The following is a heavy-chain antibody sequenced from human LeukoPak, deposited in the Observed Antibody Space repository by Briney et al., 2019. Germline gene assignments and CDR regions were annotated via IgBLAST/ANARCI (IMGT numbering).Heavy chain of an antibody. Sequence: PGGSLRLSCAASGFTFSDYAMHWVRQVPGKGLEWVAVIWYDGSNKYHADSVKGRFTISRDNSKNTLHLEMNSLKVEDTAVYYCARDLTWGQGTLVTVSS. J-gene: IGHJ5*02. CDR1: GFTFSDYA. V-gene: IGHV3-33*01. CDR2: IWYDGSNK. CDR3: ARDLT.